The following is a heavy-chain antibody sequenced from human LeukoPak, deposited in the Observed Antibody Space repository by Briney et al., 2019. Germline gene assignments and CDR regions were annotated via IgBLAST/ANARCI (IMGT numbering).Heavy chain of an antibody. V-gene: IGHV3-74*03. CDR1: GFTFSNYW. CDR2: IKGDGTST. J-gene: IGHJ4*02. Sequence: GGSLRLSCAASGFTFSNYWMHWVRQAPGKGLVWVSSIKGDGTSTKYADPVRGRFTISRDNADNTVHLQMNSLRVEDTAVYYCVRSFDYWGRGTLVTVSS. CDR3: VRSFDY.